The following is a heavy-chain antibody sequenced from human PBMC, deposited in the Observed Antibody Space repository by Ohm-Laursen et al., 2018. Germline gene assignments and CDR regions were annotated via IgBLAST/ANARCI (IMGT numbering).Heavy chain of an antibody. Sequence: GSLRLSCAASGFIVSNNYMSWVRQAPGKGLEWVSVIHSGGNTYYVDSVKGRFTISRDNSKNTLYLQMNSLRDEDTAVYYCATAGPYSGDDYWGQGTLVNVSS. V-gene: IGHV3-53*01. CDR3: ATAGPYSGDDY. CDR2: IHSGGNT. CDR1: GFIVSNNY. D-gene: IGHD6-25*01. J-gene: IGHJ4*02.